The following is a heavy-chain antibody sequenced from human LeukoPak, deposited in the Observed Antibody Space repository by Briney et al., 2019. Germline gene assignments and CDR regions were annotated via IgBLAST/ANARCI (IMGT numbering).Heavy chain of an antibody. CDR2: IYYSGTT. V-gene: IGHV4-31*03. D-gene: IGHD4-17*01. CDR3: YGSGF. CDR1: GASITSGAYY. Sequence: SQTLSLTCTVSGASITSGAYYWSWIRQHPGKGLEWTGYIYYSGTTYYNPSLKSRVTISVDTSKNQFSLKLSSVTAADTAVYYCYGSGFWGQGTLVTVSS. J-gene: IGHJ4*02.